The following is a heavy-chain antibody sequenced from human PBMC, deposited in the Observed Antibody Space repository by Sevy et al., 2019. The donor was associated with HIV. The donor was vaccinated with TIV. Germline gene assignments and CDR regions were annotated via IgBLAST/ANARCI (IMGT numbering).Heavy chain of an antibody. Sequence: GGSLRLSCKPSGFTFISYAMNWVRQAPGKGLEWVYTIYGSSGSTYYGDSVKGRFTISRDNSKNTLYLQMNSLRTEDTAVYYCAGGRYDSSGSFDAFDIWGQGTIVTVSS. J-gene: IGHJ3*02. V-gene: IGHV3-23*01. CDR1: GFTFISYA. D-gene: IGHD3-22*01. CDR3: AGGRYDSSGSFDAFDI. CDR2: IYGSSGST.